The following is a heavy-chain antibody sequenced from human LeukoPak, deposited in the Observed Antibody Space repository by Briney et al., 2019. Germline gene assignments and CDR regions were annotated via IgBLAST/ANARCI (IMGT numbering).Heavy chain of an antibody. CDR1: GYTFTRHY. CDR2: INPHSGGT. D-gene: IGHD2-15*01. Sequence: ASVKVSCKASGYTFTRHYMHWVRQAPGQGLEWMGWINPHSGGTNYAPKFQGRVSMTRDTSISTAYMELSRLGSDDTAVYYCARGVVAATFYYYMDVWGKGTTVTVSS. CDR3: ARGVVAATFYYYMDV. V-gene: IGHV1-2*02. J-gene: IGHJ6*03.